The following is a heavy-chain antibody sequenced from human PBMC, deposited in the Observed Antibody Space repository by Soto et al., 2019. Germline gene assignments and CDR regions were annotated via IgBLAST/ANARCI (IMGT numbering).Heavy chain of an antibody. Sequence: QVQLQESGPGLVKPSETLSLTCTVSGGSVSSGSYYWSWIRPPPGKGLEWSGYTYYSGSTNYNPSLKSRVTLSVDTCKNPFSLKLSSVTAADTAVYYCARGYDSSVNFDYWGQGTLVTVSS. CDR2: TYYSGST. J-gene: IGHJ4*02. CDR3: ARGYDSSVNFDY. CDR1: GGSVSSGSYY. V-gene: IGHV4-61*01. D-gene: IGHD3-22*01.